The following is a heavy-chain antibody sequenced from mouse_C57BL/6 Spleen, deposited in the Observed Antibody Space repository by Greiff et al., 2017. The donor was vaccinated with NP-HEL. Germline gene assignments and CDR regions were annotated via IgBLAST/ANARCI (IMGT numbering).Heavy chain of an antibody. D-gene: IGHD5-5*01. CDR1: GYSFTGYY. V-gene: IGHV1-42*01. CDR2: INPSTGGT. CDR3: ARSIYLYYFDY. Sequence: EVQLQQSGPELVKPGASVKISCKASGYSFTGYYMNWVKQSPEKSLEWIGEINPSTGGTTYNQKFKAKATLTVDKSSSTAYMQLKSLTSEDSAVYYCARSIYLYYFDYWGQGTTLTVSS. J-gene: IGHJ2*01.